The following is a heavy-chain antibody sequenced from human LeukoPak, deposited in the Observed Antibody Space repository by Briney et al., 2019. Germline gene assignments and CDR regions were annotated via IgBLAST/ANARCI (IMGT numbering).Heavy chain of an antibody. V-gene: IGHV4-61*02. J-gene: IGHJ4*02. D-gene: IGHD1-26*01. CDR1: GGSISSGSYH. CDR2: IYTSGST. CDR3: ARGGSYLGHCDY. Sequence: SQTLSLTCTVSGGSISSGSYHWTWIRQPAGKGLEWIGRIYTSGSTNYNPSLKSRVTISVDTSKNKFSLKLSSVTAADTAVYYCARGGSYLGHCDYWGQGSLVTVSS.